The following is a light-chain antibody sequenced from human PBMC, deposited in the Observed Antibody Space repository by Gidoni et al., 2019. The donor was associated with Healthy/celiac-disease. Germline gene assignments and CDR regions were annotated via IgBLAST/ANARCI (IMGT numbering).Light chain of an antibody. J-gene: IGKJ3*01. V-gene: IGKV1-33*01. CDR2: DAS. Sequence: DIQMTQSPSSLSASVGDRVTITCQASQDISNYLNWYQQKPGKAPKLLIYDASNLETGVPSRFSGSGSGTDFTFTISSLQPEDIATYYCQQYDNLGLTFXPXTKVDIK. CDR1: QDISNY. CDR3: QQYDNLGLT.